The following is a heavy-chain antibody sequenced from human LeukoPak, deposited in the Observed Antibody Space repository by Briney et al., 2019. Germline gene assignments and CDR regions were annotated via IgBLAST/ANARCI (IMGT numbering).Heavy chain of an antibody. CDR1: GFTFSDYY. V-gene: IGHV3-11*01. Sequence: GGSLRLSCAASGFTFSDYYMSWVRQAPGKGLEWVSYISSSGSTIYYADSVKGRFTISRDNAKNSLYLQMNSLRAEDTAVYYCARVDFWSGYYLFDYWGQGTLVTVSS. J-gene: IGHJ4*02. CDR3: ARVDFWSGYYLFDY. D-gene: IGHD3-3*01. CDR2: ISSSGSTI.